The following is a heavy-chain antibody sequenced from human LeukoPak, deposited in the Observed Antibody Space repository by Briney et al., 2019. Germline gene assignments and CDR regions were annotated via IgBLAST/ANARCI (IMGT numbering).Heavy chain of an antibody. D-gene: IGHD2-15*01. V-gene: IGHV1-69*13. CDR2: IIPIFGTA. CDR3: ARRHCSGGSCYSGWFDP. J-gene: IGHJ5*02. Sequence: SVKVSCKASGGTXSSYAISGVRQAPGQGLEWMGGIIPIFGTANYAQKFQGRVTITADESTSTAYMELSSLRSEDTAVYYCARRHCSGGSCYSGWFDPWGQGTLVTVSS. CDR1: GGTXSSYA.